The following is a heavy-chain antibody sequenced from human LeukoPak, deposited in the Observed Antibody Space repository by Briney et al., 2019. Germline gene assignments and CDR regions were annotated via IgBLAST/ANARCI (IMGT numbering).Heavy chain of an antibody. Sequence: SETLSLTCAVYGGSFSGYYWSWIRQPPGKGLEWIGEINHSGSTNYNPSPKSRVTISVDTSKNQFSLKLSSVTAADTAVYYCARGIHCSSTSCYFAYYYYGMDVWGQGTTVTVSS. J-gene: IGHJ6*02. V-gene: IGHV4-34*01. D-gene: IGHD2-2*01. CDR3: ARGIHCSSTSCYFAYYYYGMDV. CDR1: GGSFSGYY. CDR2: INHSGST.